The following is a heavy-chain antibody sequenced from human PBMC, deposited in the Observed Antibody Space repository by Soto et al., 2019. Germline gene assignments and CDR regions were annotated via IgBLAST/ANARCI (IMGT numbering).Heavy chain of an antibody. CDR2: IIPMFATS. CDR3: ARDRDQQLGYCYALGV. Sequence: QVQLVQSGAEVRKPGSSVKVSCKASGGTFSSYAITWVRQAPGQGLEWVGGIIPMFATSNYAQNFQGRVTITAEQSTSTAYMELSSLTFEDTAVYYCARDRDQQLGYCYALGVWGQGTTVTVSS. CDR1: GGTFSSYA. V-gene: IGHV1-69*12. D-gene: IGHD6-6*01. J-gene: IGHJ6*02.